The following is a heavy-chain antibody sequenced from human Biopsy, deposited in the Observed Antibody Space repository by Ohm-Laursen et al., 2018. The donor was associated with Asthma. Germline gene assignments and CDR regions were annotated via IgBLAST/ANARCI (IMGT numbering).Heavy chain of an antibody. D-gene: IGHD6-19*01. CDR2: ITGDGSQK. Sequence: SLRLSSAASGFTFGAFWMSWGRQTPGKGLEWVATITGDGSQKFYVDSVTGRFTISRDNSKNSLHLQMNSLRAEDTAVYYCARDSYSSGLYDDFESWGQGTLVTVSS. CDR3: ARDSYSSGLYDDFES. V-gene: IGHV3-7*01. CDR1: GFTFGAFW. J-gene: IGHJ4*02.